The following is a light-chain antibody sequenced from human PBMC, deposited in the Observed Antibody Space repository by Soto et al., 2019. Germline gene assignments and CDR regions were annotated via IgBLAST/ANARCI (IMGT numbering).Light chain of an antibody. CDR2: EGS. V-gene: IGLV2-23*01. Sequence: QSALTQTASVSASPGQSITISCSGTSSDVGSYNLVSWYQHYPGKAPKLIIYEGSRRTSGVSDRFSGSKSGNTASLTISGLQAEDEADYYCCSYATSRTLVFGGGTKVTVL. CDR1: SSDVGSYNL. J-gene: IGLJ3*02. CDR3: CSYATSRTLV.